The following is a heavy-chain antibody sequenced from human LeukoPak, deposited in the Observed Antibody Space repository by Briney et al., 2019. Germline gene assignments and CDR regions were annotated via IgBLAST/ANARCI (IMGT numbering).Heavy chain of an antibody. CDR1: GYTFTGYY. Sequence: GASVKVSCKAPGYTFTGYYMHWVRQAPGQVLEWMGLINPDGGNTNYAQNFQGRVTLTRDTSTSTVHMELSSLRSEDTAIYYCARIRDGYNDAYDIWGQGTVVTVPS. D-gene: IGHD5-24*01. V-gene: IGHV1-46*01. CDR3: ARIRDGYNDAYDI. CDR2: INPDGGNT. J-gene: IGHJ3*02.